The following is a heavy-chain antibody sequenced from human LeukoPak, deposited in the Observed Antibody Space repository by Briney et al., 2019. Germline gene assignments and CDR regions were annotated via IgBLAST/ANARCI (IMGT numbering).Heavy chain of an antibody. D-gene: IGHD6-13*01. V-gene: IGHV3-49*04. CDR3: TRGGSSSWYNRLGNWFDP. CDR2: IRSKAYGGTT. J-gene: IGHJ5*02. CDR1: GFTFGDYA. Sequence: PGRSLRLSCTASGFTFGDYAMSWVRQAPGKGLEWVGFIRSKAYGGTTEYAASVKDRFTISRDDSKSIAYLQMNSLKTEDTAVYYCTRGGSSSWYNRLGNWFDPWGQGTLVTVSS.